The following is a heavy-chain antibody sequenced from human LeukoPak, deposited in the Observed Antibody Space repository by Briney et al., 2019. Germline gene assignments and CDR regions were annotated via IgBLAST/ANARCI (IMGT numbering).Heavy chain of an antibody. Sequence: SSETLSLTCTVSGGSISSGGYYWSWIRQPPGKGLEWIGYIYHSGSTYYNPSLKSRVTISVDTSKNQFSLKLSSVTAADTAVYYCASFGSSSAGFDYWGQGTLVTVSS. CDR3: ASFGSSSAGFDY. D-gene: IGHD6-13*01. V-gene: IGHV4-30-2*02. CDR1: GGSISSGGYY. J-gene: IGHJ4*02. CDR2: IYHSGST.